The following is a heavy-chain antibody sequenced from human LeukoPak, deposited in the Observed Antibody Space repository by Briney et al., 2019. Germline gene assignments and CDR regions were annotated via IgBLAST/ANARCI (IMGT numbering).Heavy chain of an antibody. CDR1: GGSISSGGYY. J-gene: IGHJ6*03. V-gene: IGHV4-61*02. Sequence: SETLSLTCTVSGGSISSGGYYWSWIRQHPGKGLEWIGRIYTSGSTNYNPSLKSRVTMSVDTSKNQFSPKLSSVTAADTAVYYCARDSTYYDFWSGRRSYYYYMDVWGKGTTVTVSS. D-gene: IGHD3-3*01. CDR2: IYTSGST. CDR3: ARDSTYYDFWSGRRSYYYYMDV.